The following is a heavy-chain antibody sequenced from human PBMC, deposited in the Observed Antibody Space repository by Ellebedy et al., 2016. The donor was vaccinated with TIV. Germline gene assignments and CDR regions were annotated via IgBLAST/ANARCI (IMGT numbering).Heavy chain of an antibody. CDR2: INPKTGGT. J-gene: IGHJ3*01. Sequence: ASVKVSCXTSGHTFSAHFIHWLRQAPGQGLEWVGWINPKTGGTSYAQKFRGWVTMTRDTSVSTTYLELNKLKSDDTALYFCARDNREHAFDVWGQGTVVTVFS. CDR3: ARDNREHAFDV. CDR1: GHTFSAHF. V-gene: IGHV1-2*04. D-gene: IGHD1-26*01.